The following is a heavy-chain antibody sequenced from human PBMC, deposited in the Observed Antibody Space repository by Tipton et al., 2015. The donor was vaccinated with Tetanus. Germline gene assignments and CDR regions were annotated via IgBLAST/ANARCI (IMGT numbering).Heavy chain of an antibody. CDR3: GIQGHYGGNPPFDY. CDR2: VSAGGNT. CDR1: GFTFSSFG. Sequence: SLRLSCAASGFTFSSFGMAWVRQAPGKGLEWVSGVSAGGNTYYADSAKGRFTISRDTTENTLYLQVDSLRVADTAVYYCGIQGHYGGNPPFDYWGQGTLVTV. D-gene: IGHD4-23*01. J-gene: IGHJ4*02. V-gene: IGHV3-23*01.